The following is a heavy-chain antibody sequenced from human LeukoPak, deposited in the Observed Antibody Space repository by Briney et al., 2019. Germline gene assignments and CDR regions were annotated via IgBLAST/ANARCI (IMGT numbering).Heavy chain of an antibody. D-gene: IGHD3/OR15-3a*01. V-gene: IGHV3-21*01. CDR3: ARDKDWLLYDN. Sequence: PGGSLRLSCEGSGFSFSKHGLNWVRQAPGKGLEWVSSISSSGTYIYYADSLKGRFTISRDNAKNILSLQMNSLRAEDTAVYYCARDKDWLLYDNWGQGTLVTVSS. J-gene: IGHJ4*02. CDR1: GFSFSKHG. CDR2: ISSSGTYI.